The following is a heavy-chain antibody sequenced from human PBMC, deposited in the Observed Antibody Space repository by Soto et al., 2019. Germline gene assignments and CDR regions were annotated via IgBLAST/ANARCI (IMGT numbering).Heavy chain of an antibody. V-gene: IGHV3-30*18. CDR2: ISHDGSNT. CDR3: AKDAGSTEYFFAS. Sequence: QVQVVESGGGVVQPGRSLRLSCAASGFTFRTYALHWARKAPGKGREWVAVISHDGSNTDYGDSVKGRFTISRDNSKSTLSLQMNSLRPEDTGVYYCAKDAGSTEYFFASWGQGTLVSVSS. CDR1: GFTFRTYA. J-gene: IGHJ4*02.